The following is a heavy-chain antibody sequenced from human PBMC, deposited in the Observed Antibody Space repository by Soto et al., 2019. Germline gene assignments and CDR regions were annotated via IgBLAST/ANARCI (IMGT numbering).Heavy chain of an antibody. Sequence: SVKVSCKASGGTFSSYAISWVRQAPGQGLEWMGGIIPIFGTANYAQKFQGRVTITADESTSTAYMELSSLRSEDTAVYYCARKGIAARPPSYYYYGMDVWCQGTTVTVSS. V-gene: IGHV1-69*13. D-gene: IGHD6-6*01. CDR2: IIPIFGTA. CDR1: GGTFSSYA. J-gene: IGHJ6*02. CDR3: ARKGIAARPPSYYYYGMDV.